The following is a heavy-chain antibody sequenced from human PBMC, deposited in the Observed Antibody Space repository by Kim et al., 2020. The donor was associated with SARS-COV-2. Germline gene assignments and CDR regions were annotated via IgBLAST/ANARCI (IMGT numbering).Heavy chain of an antibody. V-gene: IGHV1-69*13. CDR3: ARGGQQLVHGNWFDP. Sequence: SVKVSCKASGGTFSSYAISWVRQAPGQGLEWMGGIIPIFGTANYAQKFQGRVTITADESTSTAYMELSSLRSEDTAVYYCARGGQQLVHGNWFDPWGQGTLVTVSS. CDR2: IIPIFGTA. J-gene: IGHJ5*02. CDR1: GGTFSSYA. D-gene: IGHD6-13*01.